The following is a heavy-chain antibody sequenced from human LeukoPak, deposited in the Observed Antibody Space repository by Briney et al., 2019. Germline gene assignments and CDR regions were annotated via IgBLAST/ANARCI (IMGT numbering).Heavy chain of an antibody. Sequence: ASVKVSCKASGYTFNSYGISWVRQAPGQGLEWMGWISAYNGNTNYAQKVQGRVTMTTYTSTSTAYMELRSLRSDDTAVYYCARADIRAIASSGWYGFDYWGQGTLVTVSS. V-gene: IGHV1-18*01. D-gene: IGHD6-19*01. CDR3: ARADIRAIASSGWYGFDY. J-gene: IGHJ4*02. CDR2: ISAYNGNT. CDR1: GYTFNSYG.